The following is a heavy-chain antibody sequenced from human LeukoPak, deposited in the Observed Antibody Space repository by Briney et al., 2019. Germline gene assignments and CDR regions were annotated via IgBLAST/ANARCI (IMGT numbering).Heavy chain of an antibody. J-gene: IGHJ4*02. CDR2: INQDASEK. D-gene: IGHD3-10*01. CDR3: ARDPERGRYFDY. CDR1: GFSFSSYW. V-gene: IGHV3-7*01. Sequence: PGGSLRLSCAASGFSFSSYWMTWVRQAPGKGLEWVATINQDASEKYYMASVKGRFTISRDNAKNSLYLQVNSLRAEDTAVYYCARDPERGRYFDYWGRGTLVTVSS.